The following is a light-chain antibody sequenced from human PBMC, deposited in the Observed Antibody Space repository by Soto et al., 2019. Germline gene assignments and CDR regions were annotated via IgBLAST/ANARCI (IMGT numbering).Light chain of an antibody. CDR1: SSDVGDYNY. CDR2: GVS. V-gene: IGLV2-14*01. CDR3: SSYTATNTLV. Sequence: QSALTQPASVSGSPGQSITISCTGTSSDVGDYNYVSWYQQHPGKAPKLIIYGVSNRPSGISNRVSGSKSGNTASLTVSGLQSEDEADYYCSSYTATNTLVFGGGTKLTVL. J-gene: IGLJ2*01.